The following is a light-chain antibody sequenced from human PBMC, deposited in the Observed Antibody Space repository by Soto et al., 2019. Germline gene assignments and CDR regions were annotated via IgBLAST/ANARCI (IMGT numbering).Light chain of an antibody. CDR1: QSLLHSNGYNY. V-gene: IGKV2-28*01. CDR2: LGS. J-gene: IGKJ1*01. Sequence: DIVMTQSPLSLPVTPGEPASISCKSSQSLLHSNGYNYLDWYLQKPGQSPQLLIYLGSNRASGVPDRFSGSGSGTDFTLKSSRVEAEDVGVYYCMQALQPPWTFGQGTKVEIK. CDR3: MQALQPPWT.